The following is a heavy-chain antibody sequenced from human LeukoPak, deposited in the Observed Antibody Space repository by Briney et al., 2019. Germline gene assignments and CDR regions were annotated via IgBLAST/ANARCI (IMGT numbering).Heavy chain of an antibody. J-gene: IGHJ4*02. CDR3: ARDGGALPADY. CDR2: IYYSGST. CDR1: GRSISSTNYY. Sequence: KPSETLSLTCTVSGRSISSTNYYWDWIRQTPGKGLEWIGSIYYSGSTYYNPSLKSRVTISVDTSKNQFSLKLTSVTAADTAVYYCARDGGALPADYWGQGTLVTVSS. V-gene: IGHV4-39*07. D-gene: IGHD2-2*01.